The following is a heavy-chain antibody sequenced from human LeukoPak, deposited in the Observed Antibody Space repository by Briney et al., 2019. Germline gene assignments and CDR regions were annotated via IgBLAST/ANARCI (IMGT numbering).Heavy chain of an antibody. CDR1: GFTVSSNY. V-gene: IGHV3-53*01. J-gene: IGHJ4*02. CDR3: ARSYYYDSSDGY. CDR2: IYSGGST. Sequence: GGSLRLSCAASGFTVSSNYMSWVRQVPGKGLEWVSVIYSGGSTYYADSVKGRFTISRDNSKNTLYLQMNSLRAEDTAVYYCARSYYYDSSDGYWGQGTLVTVSS. D-gene: IGHD3-22*01.